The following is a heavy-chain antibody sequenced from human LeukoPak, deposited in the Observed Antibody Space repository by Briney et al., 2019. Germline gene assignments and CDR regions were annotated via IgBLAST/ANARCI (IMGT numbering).Heavy chain of an antibody. Sequence: PGGSLRLSCAASGFTFSKYWMLWVRQAPGKGLESVSRINTDGTGTTYADSVKGRFTVSRDNADNTMFLQMNSVRDEDRAVYYCATKQWLAPPPDSWGQGTPVSVSS. D-gene: IGHD6-19*01. V-gene: IGHV3-74*01. CDR2: INTDGTGT. CDR3: ATKQWLAPPPDS. J-gene: IGHJ4*02. CDR1: GFTFSKYW.